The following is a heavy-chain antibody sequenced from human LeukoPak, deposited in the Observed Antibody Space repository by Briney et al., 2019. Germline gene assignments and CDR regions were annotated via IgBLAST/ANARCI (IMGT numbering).Heavy chain of an antibody. CDR2: IGGSGSTT. Sequence: GGTLRLSCAASGFTFSSYGMSWVRQAPGKGLEWVSAIGGSGSTTYYADSVKGQFTISRDNSKNTLYLQMNSLRAEDTAVYYCAKDTATSWWSSDLSGPRTLVTVSS. D-gene: IGHD1-26*01. CDR1: GFTFSSYG. J-gene: IGHJ2*01. V-gene: IGHV3-23*01. CDR3: AKDTATSWWSSDL.